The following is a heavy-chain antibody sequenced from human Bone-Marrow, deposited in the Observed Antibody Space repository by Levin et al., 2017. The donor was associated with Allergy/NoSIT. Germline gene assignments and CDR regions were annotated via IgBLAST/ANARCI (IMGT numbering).Heavy chain of an antibody. V-gene: IGHV3-23*01. CDR2: ISGSGGST. CDR1: GFTFSSYA. CDR3: AKDLMVTDDGMDV. D-gene: IGHD2-21*02. Sequence: SGGSLRLSCAASGFTFSSYAMSWVRQAPGKGLEWVSAISGSGGSTYYADSVKGRFTISRDNSKNTLYLQMNSLRAEDTAVYYCAKDLMVTDDGMDVWGQGTTVTVSS. J-gene: IGHJ6*02.